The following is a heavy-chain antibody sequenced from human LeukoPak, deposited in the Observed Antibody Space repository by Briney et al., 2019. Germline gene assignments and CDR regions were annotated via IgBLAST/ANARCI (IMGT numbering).Heavy chain of an antibody. Sequence: GGSLRLSCAASGFTFSSYGMHWVRQAPGKGLEWVAVISYDGSNKYYADSVKGRFTISRDNSKNTLYLQMNSLKTEDTAVYYCTRRKTFDFWGQGTLVTVSS. J-gene: IGHJ4*02. CDR3: TRRKTFDF. CDR1: GFTFSSYG. V-gene: IGHV3-30*03. CDR2: ISYDGSNK.